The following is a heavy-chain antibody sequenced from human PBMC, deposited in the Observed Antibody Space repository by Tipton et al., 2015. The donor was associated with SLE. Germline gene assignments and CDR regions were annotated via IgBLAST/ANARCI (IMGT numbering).Heavy chain of an antibody. D-gene: IGHD2-15*01. CDR3: SASLLPLYGMDV. CDR1: GFTFSDYW. J-gene: IGHJ6*02. V-gene: IGHV3-7*01. CDR2: INQDGSEK. Sequence: GSLRLSCAASGFTFSDYWMTWVRQAPGKGLEWVANINQDGSEKYLVDSVKGRFTISRDNSKDTLYLHMASLTADDTAVYYCSASLLPLYGMDVWGQGTTVTVSS.